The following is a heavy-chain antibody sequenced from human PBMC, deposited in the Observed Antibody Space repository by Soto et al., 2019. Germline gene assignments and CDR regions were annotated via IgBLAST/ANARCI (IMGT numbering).Heavy chain of an antibody. V-gene: IGHV1-69*13. J-gene: IGHJ3*02. CDR2: IIPIFGTA. D-gene: IGHD6-13*01. Sequence: SVKVSCKASGGTFSSYAISWVRQAPGQGLEWMGGIIPIFGTANYAQKFQGRVTITADESTSTAYMELSSLRSEDTAVYYCARDIAAAGTPGYDAFDIWGQGTMVTVSS. CDR3: ARDIAAAGTPGYDAFDI. CDR1: GGTFSSYA.